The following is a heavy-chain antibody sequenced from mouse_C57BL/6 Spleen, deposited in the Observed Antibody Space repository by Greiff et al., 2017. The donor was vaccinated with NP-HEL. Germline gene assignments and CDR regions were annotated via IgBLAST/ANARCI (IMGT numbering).Heavy chain of an antibody. CDR1: GYTFTDYY. CDR3: GRATVVGDYFDY. CDR2: INPYNGGT. J-gene: IGHJ2*01. Sequence: VQLQQSGPVLVKPGASVKMSCKASGYTFTDYYMNWVKQSHGKSLEWIGVINPYNGGTSYNQKFKGKATLTVDKSSSTAYMELNSLTSEDSAVYYCGRATVVGDYFDYWGQGTTLTVSS. D-gene: IGHD1-1*01. V-gene: IGHV1-19*01.